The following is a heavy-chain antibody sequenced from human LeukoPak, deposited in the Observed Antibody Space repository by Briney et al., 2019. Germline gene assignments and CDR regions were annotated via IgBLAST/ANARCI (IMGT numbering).Heavy chain of an antibody. J-gene: IGHJ4*02. D-gene: IGHD1-26*01. V-gene: IGHV4-59*01. CDR3: ARGTNVGLYFDY. CDR1: GGSISTYY. Sequence: SETLSLTCTVSGGSISTYYWSWIRQPPGKGLEWIGYIYYSGSTNRNPSLKSRVTISVDTSKNQFSLNLSSVTAADTAVYYCARGTNVGLYFDYWGQGTLVTVSS. CDR2: IYYSGST.